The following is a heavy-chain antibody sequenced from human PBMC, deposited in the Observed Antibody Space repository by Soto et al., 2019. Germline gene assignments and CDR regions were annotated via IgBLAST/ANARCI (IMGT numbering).Heavy chain of an antibody. CDR1: ECTIRSYS. J-gene: IGHJ4*02. CDR2: ISYIMGGRSNI. CDR3: ARDPSRVRGINYFDY. D-gene: IGHD3-10*01. Sequence: PGGPMRLSSAASECTIRSYSMHWVRQAPGKGLEWISYISYIMGGRSNIHYADSVKGRFTISRDNSKNTLYLQMNSLRAEDTAVYYCARDPSRVRGINYFDYWGQGTLVTVSS. V-gene: IGHV3-48*01.